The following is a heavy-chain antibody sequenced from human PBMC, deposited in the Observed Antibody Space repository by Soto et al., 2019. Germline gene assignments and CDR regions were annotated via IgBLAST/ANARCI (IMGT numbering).Heavy chain of an antibody. CDR1: GFSFCSYA. Sequence: LRLSCAASGFSFCSYAMHWVRHAPGKGLEWVAVISYDGSNKYYADAVKGRFTISRDNSKNTLYLQMNSLRAEDTAVYYCARGKYCTSTRCYYYGMDVWGQGTTVTVSS. V-gene: IGHV3-30-3*01. CDR2: ISYDGSNK. CDR3: ARGKYCTSTRCYYYGMDV. D-gene: IGHD2-2*01. J-gene: IGHJ6*02.